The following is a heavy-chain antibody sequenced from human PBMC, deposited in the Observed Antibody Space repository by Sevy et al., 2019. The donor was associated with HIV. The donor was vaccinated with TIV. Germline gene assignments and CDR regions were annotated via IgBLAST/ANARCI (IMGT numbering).Heavy chain of an antibody. CDR1: GYSFTTYW. J-gene: IGHJ4*02. CDR2: IYPGDSDT. V-gene: IGHV5-51*01. Sequence: GESLKISCKCSGYSFTTYWIGWVRQMPGKGLEWMGIIYPGDSDTRYSPSFQGQVTISADKSISTAYLQWTRLKASDTAVYYCARRNINLDYARSGYYLDYWGQGTLVTVSS. CDR3: ARRNINLDYARSGYYLDY. D-gene: IGHD3-22*01.